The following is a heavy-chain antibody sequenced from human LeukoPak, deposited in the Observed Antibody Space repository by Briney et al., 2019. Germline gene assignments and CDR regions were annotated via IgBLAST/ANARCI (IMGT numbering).Heavy chain of an antibody. CDR1: GGTFSSYA. Sequence: SVKVSCKASGGTFSSYAISWVRQAPGQGLEWMGRIIPILGIANYAQKFQGRVTITADKSTSTAYMELSSLRSEDTAVFYCAYLSASNTGAFDVWGQGTVVTVSS. V-gene: IGHV1-69*04. D-gene: IGHD2-8*02. CDR3: AYLSASNTGAFDV. CDR2: IIPILGIA. J-gene: IGHJ3*01.